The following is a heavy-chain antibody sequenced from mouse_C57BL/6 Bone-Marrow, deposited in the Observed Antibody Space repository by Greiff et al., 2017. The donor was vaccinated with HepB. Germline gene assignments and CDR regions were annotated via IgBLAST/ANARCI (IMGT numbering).Heavy chain of an antibody. V-gene: IGHV1-80*01. CDR3: ARFGYYGSSSAWFAY. CDR2: IYPGDGDT. D-gene: IGHD1-1*01. Sequence: QVQLKQSGAELVKPGASVKISCKASGYAFSSYWMNWVKQRPGKGLEWIGQIYPGDGDTNYNGKFKGKATLTADKSSSTAYMQLSSLTSEDSAVYFCARFGYYGSSSAWFAYWGQGTLVTVSA. CDR1: GYAFSSYW. J-gene: IGHJ3*01.